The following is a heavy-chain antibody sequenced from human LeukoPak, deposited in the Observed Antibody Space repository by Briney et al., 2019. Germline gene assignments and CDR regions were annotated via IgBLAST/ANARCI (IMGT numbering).Heavy chain of an antibody. D-gene: IGHD3-22*01. Sequence: GGSLRLSCAASGFTFSSYAMHWVRQAPGKGLEWVAVISYDGSNKYYADSVKGRFTISRDNSKNTPYLQMNSLRAEDTAVYYCARGGYYDSSGPPDWGQGTLVTVSS. CDR3: ARGGYYDSSGPPD. J-gene: IGHJ4*02. CDR2: ISYDGSNK. V-gene: IGHV3-30-3*01. CDR1: GFTFSSYA.